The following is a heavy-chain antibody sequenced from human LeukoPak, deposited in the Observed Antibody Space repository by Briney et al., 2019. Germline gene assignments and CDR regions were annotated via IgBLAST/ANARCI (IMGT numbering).Heavy chain of an antibody. CDR1: GFTFSSYS. V-gene: IGHV3-21*01. J-gene: IGHJ4*02. CDR3: ARGYDYGDYVVDY. CDR2: ISSSSSYI. D-gene: IGHD4-17*01. Sequence: GGSLRLSCAASGFTFSSYSMNWVRQAPGKGLEWVSSISSSSSYIYYADSVKGRFTISRDNAKNSLYLQMNSPRAEDTAVYYCARGYDYGDYVVDYWGQGTLVTVSS.